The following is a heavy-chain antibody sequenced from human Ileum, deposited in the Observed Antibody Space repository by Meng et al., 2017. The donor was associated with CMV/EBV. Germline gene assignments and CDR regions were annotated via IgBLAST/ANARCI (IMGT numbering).Heavy chain of an antibody. CDR3: ARGPHRRSARLSTDY. Sequence: ASVKVSCKASGYTFTSYGISWMRQAPGQGLEWGVWISTYNGDTNYAQKVQGRVTLTTDTSTNTAYMELGSLTSDDTAMYYCARGPHRRSARLSTDYWGQGTQVTVSS. D-gene: IGHD6-6*01. V-gene: IGHV1-18*01. CDR1: GYTFTSYG. CDR2: ISTYNGDT. J-gene: IGHJ4*02.